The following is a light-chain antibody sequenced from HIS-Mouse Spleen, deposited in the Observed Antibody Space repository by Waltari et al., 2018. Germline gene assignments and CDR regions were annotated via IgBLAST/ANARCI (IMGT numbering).Light chain of an antibody. Sequence: QSALTQPASVSGSPGQSITISCTGTSSDVGGYNYVSWYQQHPGKAPKRMIYEVSNRPSGVSNRFPGSKSGNTASLTISGLQAEDEADYYCSSYTSSSTRVFGGGTKLTVL. CDR3: SSYTSSSTRV. CDR2: EVS. J-gene: IGLJ3*02. CDR1: SSDVGGYNY. V-gene: IGLV2-14*01.